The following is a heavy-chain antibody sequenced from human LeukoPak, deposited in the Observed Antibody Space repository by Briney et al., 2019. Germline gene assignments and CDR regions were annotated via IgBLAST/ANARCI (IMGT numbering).Heavy chain of an antibody. J-gene: IGHJ5*02. Sequence: PGGSLRLSCAASGFTFSSYWMSWVRQAPGKGLEWVANIKQDGSEKYYVDSVRGRFTISRDNAQNSLYLQMNSLRVEDTAVYYCARDAGRGGWFDPWGQGTLVTVSS. V-gene: IGHV3-7*01. CDR3: ARDAGRGGWFDP. CDR1: GFTFSSYW. D-gene: IGHD3-10*01. CDR2: IKQDGSEK.